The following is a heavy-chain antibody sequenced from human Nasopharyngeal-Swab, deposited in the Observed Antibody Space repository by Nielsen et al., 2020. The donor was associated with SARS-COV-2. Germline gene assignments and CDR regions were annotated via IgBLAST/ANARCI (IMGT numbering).Heavy chain of an antibody. CDR1: GGSFSGYY. CDR3: ARETARPNFDY. CDR2: INHSGST. Sequence: LETLSLTCAVYGGSFSGYYWSWIRQPPGKGLEWIGEINHSGSTNYNPSLKSRVTISVDTSKNQFSLKLSSVTAADTAVYYCARETARPNFDYWGQGTLVTVSS. D-gene: IGHD6-6*01. V-gene: IGHV4-34*01. J-gene: IGHJ4*02.